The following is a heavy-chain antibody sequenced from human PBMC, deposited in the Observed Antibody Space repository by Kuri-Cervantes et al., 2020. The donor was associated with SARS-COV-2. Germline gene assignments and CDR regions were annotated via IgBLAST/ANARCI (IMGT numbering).Heavy chain of an antibody. CDR2: ISGGST. Sequence: GGSLRLSCAASGFTVSSNEMSWVRQAPGKGLEWVSSISGGSTYYADSRKGRFTISRDNSKNTLHLQMNSLRAEDTAVYYCAKTPEYYDFWSGFRTYFDYWGQGTLVTVSS. D-gene: IGHD3-3*01. CDR1: GFTVSSNE. J-gene: IGHJ4*02. CDR3: AKTPEYYDFWSGFRTYFDY. V-gene: IGHV3-38-3*01.